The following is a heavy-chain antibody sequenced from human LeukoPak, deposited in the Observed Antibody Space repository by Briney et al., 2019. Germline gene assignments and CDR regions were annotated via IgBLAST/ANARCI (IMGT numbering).Heavy chain of an antibody. Sequence: PGGSLRLSCAASGFTFSSYAMSWVRQAPGKGLEWVSAISGSGGSTYYADSVKGRFTISRDNSKNTLYLQMNSLRAEDTAVYYCAKTTVRGVIITCFDYWGQGTLVTVSS. CDR2: ISGSGGST. D-gene: IGHD3-10*01. J-gene: IGHJ4*02. CDR1: GFTFSSYA. V-gene: IGHV3-23*01. CDR3: AKTTVRGVIITCFDY.